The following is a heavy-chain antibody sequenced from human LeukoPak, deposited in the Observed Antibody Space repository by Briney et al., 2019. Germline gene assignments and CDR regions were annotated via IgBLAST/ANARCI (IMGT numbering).Heavy chain of an antibody. CDR2: ISGSGLST. Sequence: PGESLRLSCAVSGFTFSNYAMSWVRQAPGKGLEWVSAISGSGLSTYYADSVKGRFTITRDNSKNTVDLQMNSLRAEDTAVYYCVKVVVTSGFDPWGQGTLVTVSS. J-gene: IGHJ5*02. V-gene: IGHV3-23*01. CDR1: GFTFSNYA. CDR3: VKVVVTSGFDP.